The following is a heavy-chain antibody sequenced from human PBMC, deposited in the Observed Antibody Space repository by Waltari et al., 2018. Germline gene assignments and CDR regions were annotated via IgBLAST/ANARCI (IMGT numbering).Heavy chain of an antibody. CDR1: GFTFSSYG. J-gene: IGHJ6*03. CDR3: AKDGSFVVVPEAMFDYYMDV. CDR2: IRYDGSNE. D-gene: IGHD2-2*01. V-gene: IGHV3-30*02. Sequence: QVKLVESGGGVVQPGGSLRLSCAASGFTFSSYGMHRVRQAPGKGLEGGAFIRYDGSNEYYADSVKGRFTISRDNSKNTLSLQMNSLRAEDTAVYYCAKDGSFVVVPEAMFDYYMDVWGRGTTVTVSS.